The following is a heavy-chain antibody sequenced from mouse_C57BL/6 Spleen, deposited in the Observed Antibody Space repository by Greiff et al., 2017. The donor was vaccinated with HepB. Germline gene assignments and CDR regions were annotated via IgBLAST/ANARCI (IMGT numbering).Heavy chain of an antibody. D-gene: IGHD1-1*01. CDR1: GYSFTDYN. V-gene: IGHV1-39*01. Sequence: EVQVVESGPELVKPGASVKISCKASGYSFTDYNMNWVKQSNGKSLEWIGVINPNYGTTSYNQKFKGKATLTVDQSSSTAYMQLNSLTSEDSAVYYCARSDTTVADWYFDVWGTGTTVTVSS. J-gene: IGHJ1*03. CDR2: INPNYGTT. CDR3: ARSDTTVADWYFDV.